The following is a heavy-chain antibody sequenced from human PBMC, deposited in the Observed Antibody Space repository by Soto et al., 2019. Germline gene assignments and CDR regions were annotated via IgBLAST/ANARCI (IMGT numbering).Heavy chain of an antibody. J-gene: IGHJ4*02. Sequence: PGGSLRLSCAASGFTFSSYAMSWVRQAPGKGLEWVSAISGSGGSTYYADSVKGRFTISRDNSKNTLYLQMNSLRAEDTAVYYCAKDRCNMVVAQLLSVCGQGTLVIVSS. V-gene: IGHV3-23*01. CDR2: ISGSGGST. CDR3: AKDRCNMVVAQLLSV. D-gene: IGHD2-2*01. CDR1: GFTFSSYA.